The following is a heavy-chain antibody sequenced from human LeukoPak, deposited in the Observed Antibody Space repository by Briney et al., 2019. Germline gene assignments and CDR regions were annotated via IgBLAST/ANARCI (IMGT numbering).Heavy chain of an antibody. V-gene: IGHV3-30*18. CDR1: GFTFSSYG. Sequence: GRSLRLSCAASGFTFSSYGMHWVRQAPGKGLEWVAVISYDGSNKYYADSVKGRFTISRDNSKNTLHLQMNSLRAEDTAVYYCAKSRPTDAFDIWGQGTMVTVSS. J-gene: IGHJ3*02. CDR2: ISYDGSNK. CDR3: AKSRPTDAFDI.